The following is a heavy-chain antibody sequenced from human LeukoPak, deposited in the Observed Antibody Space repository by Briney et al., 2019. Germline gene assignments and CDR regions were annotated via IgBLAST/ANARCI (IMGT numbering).Heavy chain of an antibody. J-gene: IGHJ4*02. Sequence: GGSLRLSCAASGFTFSIYSMSWVRQAPGKGLEWVSTISSSSDTTYYADSVKGRFTISRDNSKSTLYLQMNSLRAEDTAIYYCVTTLGYTYGYWGQGTLVTVSS. CDR3: VTTLGYTYGY. V-gene: IGHV3-23*01. D-gene: IGHD5-18*01. CDR2: ISSSSDTT. CDR1: GFTFSIYS.